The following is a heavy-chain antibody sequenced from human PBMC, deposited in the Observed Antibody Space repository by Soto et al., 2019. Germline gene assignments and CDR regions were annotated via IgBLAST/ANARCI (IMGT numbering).Heavy chain of an antibody. J-gene: IGHJ4*02. Sequence: GGSLRLSCVVSGFSVSATSIFWVRQATGKGLEWVSLMHRGGTTDNADSVKGRFTTSRDKSKNTLYLHMNGLRVEDTAVYYCARVNTTLVDHFDCWGQGTLVTVSS. D-gene: IGHD5-18*01. V-gene: IGHV3-53*01. CDR2: MHRGGTT. CDR1: GFSVSATS. CDR3: ARVNTTLVDHFDC.